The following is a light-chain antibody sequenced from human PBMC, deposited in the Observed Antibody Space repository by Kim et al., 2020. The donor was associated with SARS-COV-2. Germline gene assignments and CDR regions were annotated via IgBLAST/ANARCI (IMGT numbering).Light chain of an antibody. V-gene: IGLV10-54*04. CDR3: SAWDSSLNAWV. CDR2: RNN. CDR1: NNNVGNQG. J-gene: IGLJ3*02. Sequence: LTQPPSVSKGLRQTATLTCTGNNNNVGNQGAAWLQQHQGHPPKLLSYRNNNRPSGISEIFSASRSGDTASLTITGLQPEDETDYYCSAWDSSLNAWVFGGGTQLTVL.